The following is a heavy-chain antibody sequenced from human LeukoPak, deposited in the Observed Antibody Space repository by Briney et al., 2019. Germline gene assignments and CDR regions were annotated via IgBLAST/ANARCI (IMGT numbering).Heavy chain of an antibody. CDR3: ARGFWELRDESDY. D-gene: IGHD1-26*01. Sequence: ASVKVSCKASGYTFTGYYMHWVRQAPGQGLERMGWINPNSGGTNYAQKFQGRVTMTRDTSISTAYMELSRLRSDDTAVYYCARGFWELRDESDYWGQGTLVTVSS. V-gene: IGHV1-2*02. CDR1: GYTFTGYY. CDR2: INPNSGGT. J-gene: IGHJ4*02.